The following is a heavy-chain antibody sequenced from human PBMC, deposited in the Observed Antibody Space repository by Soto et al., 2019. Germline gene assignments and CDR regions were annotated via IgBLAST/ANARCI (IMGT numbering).Heavy chain of an antibody. CDR1: GGSISSYY. V-gene: IGHV4-59*01. Sequence: QVQLQESGPGLVKPSETLSLTCTVSGGSISSYYWSWIRQPPGKGLEWIGYIYYSGSTNYNPSLKSRVTISVDTSKNQFYLKLSSVTAADTAVYYCARGRGLGVYYYGMDVWGQGTTVTVSS. CDR2: IYYSGST. D-gene: IGHD3-16*01. CDR3: ARGRGLGVYYYGMDV. J-gene: IGHJ6*02.